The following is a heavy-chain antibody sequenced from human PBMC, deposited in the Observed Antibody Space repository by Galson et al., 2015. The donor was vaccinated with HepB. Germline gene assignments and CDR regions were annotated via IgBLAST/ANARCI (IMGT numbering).Heavy chain of an antibody. V-gene: IGHV3-11*01. D-gene: IGHD3-22*01. J-gene: IGHJ4*02. Sequence: SLRLSCAASGFTFSDYYMSWIRQAPGKGLEWVSYINSGSRTIYYADSVKGRFTISRDNAKNSLYLQMDSLRAEDTAVYYCARGMVEYYDSSGFLDYWGQGILVTVSS. CDR3: ARGMVEYYDSSGFLDY. CDR2: INSGSRTI. CDR1: GFTFSDYY.